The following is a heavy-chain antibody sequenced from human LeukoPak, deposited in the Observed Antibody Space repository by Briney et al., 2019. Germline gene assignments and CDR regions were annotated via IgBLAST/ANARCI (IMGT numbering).Heavy chain of an antibody. CDR2: IYTSGST. J-gene: IGHJ4*02. V-gene: IGHV4-61*02. D-gene: IGHD4-23*01. CDR3: ARERLYGGNTRFDY. Sequence: SQTLSLTRTVSGGSISSGSYYWSWIRQPAGKGLEWIGRIYTSGSTNYNPSLKSRVTISVDTSKNQSSPKLSSVTAADTAVYYCARERLYGGNTRFDYWGQGTLVTVSS. CDR1: GGSISSGSYY.